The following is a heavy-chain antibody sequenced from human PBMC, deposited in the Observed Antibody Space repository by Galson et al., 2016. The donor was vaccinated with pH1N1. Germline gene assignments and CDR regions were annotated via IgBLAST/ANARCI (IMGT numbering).Heavy chain of an antibody. V-gene: IGHV4-61*01. CDR1: GESVSNANYY. D-gene: IGHD1-1*01. J-gene: IGHJ4*02. Sequence: SETLSLTCTVSGESVSNANYYWSWIRQPPGKGLEWLGYVYYTGKPNYYPSLESRVTISIDTSKNQFSLTLNSVTAADTAVYYCARGRYWNRFFEYWGQGTLATVSS. CDR3: ARGRYWNRFFEY. CDR2: VYYTGKP.